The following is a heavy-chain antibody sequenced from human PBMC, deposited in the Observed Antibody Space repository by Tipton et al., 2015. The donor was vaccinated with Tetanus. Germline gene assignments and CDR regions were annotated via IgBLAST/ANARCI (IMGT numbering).Heavy chain of an antibody. J-gene: IGHJ4*01. V-gene: IGHV4-31*03. D-gene: IGHD2-21*02. CDR2: ISYTGTT. CDR3: ATVGLVTASVKY. CDR1: GASLRSDDYQ. Sequence: TLSLTCSVSGASLRSDDYQWSWIRQHPGKGLDWIGYISYTGTTHYNPSLKSRVTISLDRSKNQFSLKLTSVTAADTAVYYCATVGLVTASVKYWGQGTLVTVSS.